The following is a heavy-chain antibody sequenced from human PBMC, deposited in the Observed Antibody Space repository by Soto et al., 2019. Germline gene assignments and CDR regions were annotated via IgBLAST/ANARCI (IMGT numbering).Heavy chain of an antibody. Sequence: ASVKVSWKGGGDTLTSYDINWVRQATGEGLEWMGWMNPNSGNTGYAQKFQGRVTMTRNTSISTAYMELSSLRSEDTAVYYCARASPYCSGGSCYSTIPDAFDIWGQGTMVTVSS. D-gene: IGHD2-15*01. CDR3: ARASPYCSGGSCYSTIPDAFDI. V-gene: IGHV1-8*01. CDR1: GDTLTSYD. J-gene: IGHJ3*02. CDR2: MNPNSGNT.